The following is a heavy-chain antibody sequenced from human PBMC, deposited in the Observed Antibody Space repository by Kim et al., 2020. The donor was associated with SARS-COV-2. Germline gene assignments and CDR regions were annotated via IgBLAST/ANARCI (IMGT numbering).Heavy chain of an antibody. V-gene: IGHV3-23*01. CDR2: ISGSGGST. CDR1: GFTFSSYA. Sequence: GGSLRLSCAASGFTFSSYAMSWVRQAPGKGLEWVSAISGSGGSTYYADSVKGRFTISRDNSKNTLYLQMNSLRAEDTAVYYCAKAEKLWFGELCWYFDLWGRGTLVTVSS. J-gene: IGHJ2*01. D-gene: IGHD3-10*01. CDR3: AKAEKLWFGELCWYFDL.